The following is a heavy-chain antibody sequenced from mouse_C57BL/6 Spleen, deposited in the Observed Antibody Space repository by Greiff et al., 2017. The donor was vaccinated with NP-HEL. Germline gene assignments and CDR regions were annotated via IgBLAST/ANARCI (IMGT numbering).Heavy chain of an antibody. J-gene: IGHJ4*01. D-gene: IGHD2-2*01. CDR3: SRAGYDEDYYAMDY. Sequence: VQLQQSGAELVKPGASVKISCKASGYAFSSYWMNWVKQRPGKGLEWIGQIYPGDGDTNYNGKFKGKATLTADKSSSTAYMQLSSLTSEDSAVYFWSRAGYDEDYYAMDYWGQGTSVTVSS. V-gene: IGHV1-80*01. CDR1: GYAFSSYW. CDR2: IYPGDGDT.